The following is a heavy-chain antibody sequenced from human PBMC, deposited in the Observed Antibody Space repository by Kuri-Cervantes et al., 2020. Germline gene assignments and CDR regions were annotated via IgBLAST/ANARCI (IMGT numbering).Heavy chain of an antibody. CDR1: GYTFTGYY. V-gene: IGHV1-2*02. Sequence: ASVKVSCKASGYTFTGYYMHWVRQAPGQGLEWMGWINPNSGGTNYAQKFQGRVTMTRDTSTSTVYMELSSLRSEDTAVYYCARVYGSGSYNFDYWGQGTLVTVSS. J-gene: IGHJ4*02. CDR2: INPNSGGT. D-gene: IGHD3-10*01. CDR3: ARVYGSGSYNFDY.